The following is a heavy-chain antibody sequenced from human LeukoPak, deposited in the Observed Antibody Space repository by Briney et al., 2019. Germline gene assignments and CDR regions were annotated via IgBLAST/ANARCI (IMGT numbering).Heavy chain of an antibody. Sequence: PGGALRLSCAASGFTLSSYAMSWVRQARGRGLEWVSAISGSGGSTYYADSVKGRFTISRDNSKNTLYLQMNSLRAEDTGVYYCANGGFSDAFDYWGQGTLVTVSS. D-gene: IGHD4-23*01. CDR3: ANGGFSDAFDY. CDR1: GFTLSSYA. V-gene: IGHV3-23*01. J-gene: IGHJ4*02. CDR2: ISGSGGST.